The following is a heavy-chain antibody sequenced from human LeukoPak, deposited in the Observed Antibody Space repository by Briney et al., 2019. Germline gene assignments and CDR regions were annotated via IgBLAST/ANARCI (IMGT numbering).Heavy chain of an antibody. J-gene: IGHJ2*01. CDR1: GGSVSSYY. D-gene: IGHD6-13*01. Sequence: SETLSLTCTVSGGSVSSYYWSWIRQPPGKGLEWIGYIYYSGSTNYNPSLKSRVTIPVDTSKNQFSLKLSSVTAADTAVYYCARHGFSSSWYLYWYFDLWGRGTLVTVSS. V-gene: IGHV4-59*02. CDR3: ARHGFSSSWYLYWYFDL. CDR2: IYYSGST.